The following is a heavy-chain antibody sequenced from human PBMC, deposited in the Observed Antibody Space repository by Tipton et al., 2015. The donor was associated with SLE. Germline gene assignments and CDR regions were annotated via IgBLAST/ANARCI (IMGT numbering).Heavy chain of an antibody. CDR3: AKSDYDFLTGYVAFDI. V-gene: IGHV3-7*01. CDR2: IKQDGSEK. CDR1: GFTFSSYA. J-gene: IGHJ3*02. D-gene: IGHD3-9*01. Sequence: SLRLSCAASGFTFSSYAMHWVRQAPGKGLEWVANIKQDGSEKYYVDSVKGRFTISKDNAKNSLYLQMNSLRAEDTAVYYCAKSDYDFLTGYVAFDIWGQGTLVTVSS.